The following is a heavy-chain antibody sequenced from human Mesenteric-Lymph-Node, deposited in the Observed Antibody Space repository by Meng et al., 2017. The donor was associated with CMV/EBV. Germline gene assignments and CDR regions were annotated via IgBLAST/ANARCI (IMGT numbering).Heavy chain of an antibody. CDR3: ARDLRYGMEV. CDR2: IKQDGSEK. CDR1: GFTFSSYW. J-gene: IGHJ6*02. V-gene: IGHV3-7*01. Sequence: GESLKISCAASGFTFSSYWMSWVRQAPGKGLEWVANIKQDGSEKYYVDSVKGRFTISRDNAKNTLYLQMNSLRAEDTAVYYWARDLRYGMEVGGQGTTVTVSS.